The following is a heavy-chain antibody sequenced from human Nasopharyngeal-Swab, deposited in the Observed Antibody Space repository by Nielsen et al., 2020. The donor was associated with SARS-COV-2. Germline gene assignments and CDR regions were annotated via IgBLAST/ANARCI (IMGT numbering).Heavy chain of an antibody. Sequence: SVQVSCKASGYTFTGYYMHWVRQAPGQGLEWMGRINPNSGGTNYAQKFQGRVTMTRDTSISTAYMELSRLRSDDTAVYYCARSALGYCSSTSCYPLYYYYMDVWGKGTTVTVSS. CDR1: GYTFTGYY. CDR3: ARSALGYCSSTSCYPLYYYYMDV. J-gene: IGHJ6*03. V-gene: IGHV1-2*06. D-gene: IGHD2-2*01. CDR2: INPNSGGT.